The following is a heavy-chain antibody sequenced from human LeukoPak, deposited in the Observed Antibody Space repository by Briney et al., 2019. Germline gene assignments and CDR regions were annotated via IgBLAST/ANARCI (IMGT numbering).Heavy chain of an antibody. CDR2: IYYSGST. Sequence: SETLSLTCTVSGDSISSYYWSWIRQPPGKGLEWIGYIYYSGSTKYNPSLKSRVTMSVETSKNQFSLTLRSATAADTAVYYCARDYNYASSPMDSWGQGTLVTVSS. D-gene: IGHD3-22*01. V-gene: IGHV4-59*12. J-gene: IGHJ4*02. CDR1: GDSISSYY. CDR3: ARDYNYASSPMDS.